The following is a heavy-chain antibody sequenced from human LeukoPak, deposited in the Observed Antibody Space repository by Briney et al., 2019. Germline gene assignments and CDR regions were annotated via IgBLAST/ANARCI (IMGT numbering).Heavy chain of an antibody. V-gene: IGHV3-23*01. CDR3: AKPPRQGFFFDY. J-gene: IGHJ4*02. CDR2: IVGSGGST. Sequence: GGSLRLSCAASGFTFNNFAMNWVRQAPGKGLEWVSTIVGSGGSTFYADSVKGRFTISRDTSKDTLCLQMNSLRADDTAVYYCAKPPRQGFFFDYWGQGTLVTVSS. CDR1: GFTFNNFA.